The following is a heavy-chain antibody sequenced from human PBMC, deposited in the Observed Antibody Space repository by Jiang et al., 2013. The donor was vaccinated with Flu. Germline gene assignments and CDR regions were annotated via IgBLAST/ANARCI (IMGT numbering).Heavy chain of an antibody. D-gene: IGHD4-17*01. CDR2: IIPIFGTA. CDR1: GGTFSSYA. J-gene: IGHJ6*02. Sequence: QLVESGAEVKKPGSSVKVSCKASGGTFSSYAISWVRQAPGQGLEWMGGIIPIFGTANYAQKFQGRVTITADKSTSTAYMELSSLRSEDTAVYYCASGHPMDYGDYVPGVNYYYYGMDVWGQGTTVTVSS. CDR3: ASGHPMDYGDYVPGVNYYYYGMDV. V-gene: IGHV1-69*06.